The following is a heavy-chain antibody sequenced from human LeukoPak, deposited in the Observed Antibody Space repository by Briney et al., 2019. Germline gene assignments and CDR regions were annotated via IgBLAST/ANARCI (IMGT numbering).Heavy chain of an antibody. Sequence: GGSLRLSCAASGFTFRTYSMNWVRQAPGKGLEWVSSISGSLNDIYYADSVKGRFTISRDNAKNSVYLQMNSLRAEDTAVYYCARSSPGIAVAGSGYWGQGTLVTVSS. D-gene: IGHD6-19*01. V-gene: IGHV3-21*01. J-gene: IGHJ4*02. CDR3: ARSSPGIAVAGSGY. CDR2: ISGSLNDI. CDR1: GFTFRTYS.